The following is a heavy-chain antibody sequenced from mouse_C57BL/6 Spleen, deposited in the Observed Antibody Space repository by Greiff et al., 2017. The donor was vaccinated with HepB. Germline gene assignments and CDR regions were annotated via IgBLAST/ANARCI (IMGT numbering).Heavy chain of an antibody. CDR2: IDPSDSYT. Sequence: QVQLQQPGAELVMPGASVKLSCKASGYTFTSYWMHLVKQRPGQGLEWIGEIDPSDSYTNYNQKFKGKSTLTVDKSSSTAYMQLSSLTSEDSAVYYCARAAYYSNLYAMDYWGQGTSVTVSS. J-gene: IGHJ4*01. CDR1: GYTFTSYW. CDR3: ARAAYYSNLYAMDY. D-gene: IGHD2-5*01. V-gene: IGHV1-69*01.